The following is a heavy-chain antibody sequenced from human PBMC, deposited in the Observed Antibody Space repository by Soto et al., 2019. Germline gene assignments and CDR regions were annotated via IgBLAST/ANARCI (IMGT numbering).Heavy chain of an antibody. V-gene: IGHV1-18*01. CDR3: ASGNNDYGDSCYYYHMEV. D-gene: IGHD4-17*01. Sequence: ASVKVSCKASGYTFTSYGISWVRQAPGRGLAWMGWISAYNGNTNYAQKFQGRVTMTTDKSTSTAYMELRSLRSEDTAVYYCASGNNDYGDSCYYYHMEVWGKGTPVTVSS. CDR1: GYTFTSYG. J-gene: IGHJ6*03. CDR2: ISAYNGNT.